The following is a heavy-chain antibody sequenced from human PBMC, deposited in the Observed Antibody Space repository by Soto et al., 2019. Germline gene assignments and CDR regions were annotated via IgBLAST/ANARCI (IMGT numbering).Heavy chain of an antibody. Sequence: EVQLVESGGDLVQPGGSLRLSCAASEFTFRSYWMHWVRQAPGKGLVWVSRINGDGGTTYYADPVKGRFTISRDNSKNTLDLQMNGLRVEDTAVYYCTRSGHFDYWGQGTLVTGSS. CDR1: EFTFRSYW. V-gene: IGHV3-74*01. CDR3: TRSGHFDY. CDR2: INGDGGTT. J-gene: IGHJ4*02. D-gene: IGHD2-15*01.